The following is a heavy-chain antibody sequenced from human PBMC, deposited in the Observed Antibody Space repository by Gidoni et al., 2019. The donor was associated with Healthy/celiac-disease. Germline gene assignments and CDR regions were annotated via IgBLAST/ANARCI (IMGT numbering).Heavy chain of an antibody. J-gene: IGHJ4*02. V-gene: IGHV3-33*01. CDR3: ARDPGYSSGWYYYFDY. CDR1: GFTFSSYG. Sequence: QVQLVESGGGVVQPGRSLRLSCAASGFTFSSYGMHWVRQAPGKGLEWVAVIWYDGSNKYYADSVKGRFTISRDNSKNTLYLQMNSLRAEDTAVYYCARDPGYSSGWYYYFDYWGQGTLVTVSS. D-gene: IGHD6-19*01. CDR2: IWYDGSNK.